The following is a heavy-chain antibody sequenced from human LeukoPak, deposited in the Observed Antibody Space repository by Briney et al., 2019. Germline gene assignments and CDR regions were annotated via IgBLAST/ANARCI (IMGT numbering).Heavy chain of an antibody. CDR3: ARSIYGVYSFGPPFDY. V-gene: IGHV3-20*04. CDR1: GFTFDDYG. Sequence: PGGSLRLSCAASGFTFDDYGMSWVRQAPGKGLEWVSGINGNGGSAGYADSLKGRLTISRDNAKNSLYLQMNSLRVEDTALYYCARSIYGVYSFGPPFDYWGQGTLVTVSS. D-gene: IGHD5-18*01. J-gene: IGHJ4*02. CDR2: INGNGGSA.